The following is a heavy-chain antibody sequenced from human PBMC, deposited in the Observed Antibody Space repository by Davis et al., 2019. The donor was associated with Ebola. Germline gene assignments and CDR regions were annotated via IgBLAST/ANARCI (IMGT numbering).Heavy chain of an antibody. V-gene: IGHV1-18*01. CDR2: ISGYEDNT. J-gene: IGHJ6*04. D-gene: IGHD6-25*01. Sequence: ASVKVPCKASGYTFSSYGISWVRQAPGQGLEWMGWISGYEDNTNYAPRFQGRITLTKDRATSTVYMELRSLTSDDTAVYYCARDLAASSGAHFFYFGMDVWGEGTSVAVSS. CDR1: GYTFSSYG. CDR3: ARDLAASSGAHFFYFGMDV.